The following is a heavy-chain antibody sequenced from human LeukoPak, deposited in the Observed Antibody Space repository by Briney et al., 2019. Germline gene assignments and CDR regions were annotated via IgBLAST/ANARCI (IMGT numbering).Heavy chain of an antibody. CDR2: INSGGSST. D-gene: IGHD5-24*01. Sequence: PGGSLRLSCAASGFTFSSYWMHWVRQAPGKGLVWVSRINSGGSSTSYADSVKGRFTISRDNAKNTLYLQMNSLRAEDTAVYYCARVGRRDGYNLGAFDIWGQGTMVTVSS. CDR3: ARVGRRDGYNLGAFDI. CDR1: GFTFSSYW. V-gene: IGHV3-74*01. J-gene: IGHJ3*02.